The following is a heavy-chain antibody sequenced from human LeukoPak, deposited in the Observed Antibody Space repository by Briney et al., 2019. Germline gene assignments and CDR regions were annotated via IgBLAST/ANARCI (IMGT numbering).Heavy chain of an antibody. CDR1: GYTFTSYG. CDR2: ISAYNGNT. CDR3: TRDRRGQVDY. Sequence: ASVTVSFTASGYTFTSYGISWVRQAPGQGLEWMGWISAYNGNTNYAQKLQGRVTMTTDTSTSTAYMELRSLRSDDTAVYYCTRDRRGQVDYWGQGTLVTVSS. J-gene: IGHJ4*02. V-gene: IGHV1-18*01.